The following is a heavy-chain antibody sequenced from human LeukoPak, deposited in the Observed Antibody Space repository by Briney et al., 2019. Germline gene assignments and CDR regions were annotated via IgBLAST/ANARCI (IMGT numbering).Heavy chain of an antibody. Sequence: QSGPSLRLSWAASGFTFNNYAIQWGRQAPGKGLELVAFISHYGNRKYHIESVKGRFTITSDDSRHTVYLKLDSLRDEDTAVYYCAKGFGYRYACDHWGQGTLVTVSS. CDR2: ISHYGNRK. J-gene: IGHJ5*02. CDR3: AKGFGYRYACDH. V-gene: IGHV3-30*18. D-gene: IGHD3-16*02. CDR1: GFTFNNYA.